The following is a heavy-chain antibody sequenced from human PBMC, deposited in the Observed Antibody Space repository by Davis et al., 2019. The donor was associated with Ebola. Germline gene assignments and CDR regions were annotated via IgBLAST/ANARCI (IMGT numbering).Heavy chain of an antibody. V-gene: IGHV2-5*02. CDR2: IYWDDDK. D-gene: IGHD1-26*01. CDR3: ANRRGGSGTYFFDY. J-gene: IGHJ4*02. CDR1: GFSLANTGVG. Sequence: SGPTLVKPAQTLTLTCTYSGFSLANTGVGVGWIRQPPGKALEWLALIYWDDDKRFSPSLKSRLTITKDTSRKQVVLTVTNMDPMDTATYYCANRRGGSGTYFFDYWGQGILVTVSS.